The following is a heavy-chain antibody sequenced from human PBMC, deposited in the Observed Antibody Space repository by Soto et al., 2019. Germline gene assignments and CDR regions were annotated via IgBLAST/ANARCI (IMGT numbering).Heavy chain of an antibody. CDR3: ARLIGNSWLDS. V-gene: IGHV6-1*01. J-gene: IGHJ5*01. CDR2: TYYRSNWYT. Sequence: QIHLQQSGPGLVKPSQTLSLTCAISGDSVSTNSATWDWIRQSPSRGLEGLGRTYYRSNWYTDYAVSVKGQITLSPDTSNNQLSLQLNSVTPDDTAVYYCARLIGNSWLDSWGQGTLVTVSS. D-gene: IGHD2-8*01. CDR1: GDSVSTNSAT.